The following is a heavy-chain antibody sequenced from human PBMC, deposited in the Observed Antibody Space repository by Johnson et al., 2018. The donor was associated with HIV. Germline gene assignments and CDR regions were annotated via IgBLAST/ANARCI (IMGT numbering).Heavy chain of an antibody. CDR2: ISYEGSNQ. J-gene: IGHJ3*02. Sequence: QVQLVESGGGVVQPGRSLTLSCAASGFTFNKFAMHWVRQAPGKGLEWLAFISYEGSNQYYADSVKGRFSISRDNSKNTVYLQMNSLRAGDTAVYYCARENGGGAFDIWGQGTMVTVSS. V-gene: IGHV3-30*14. CDR3: ARENGGGAFDI. D-gene: IGHD3-10*01. CDR1: GFTFNKFA.